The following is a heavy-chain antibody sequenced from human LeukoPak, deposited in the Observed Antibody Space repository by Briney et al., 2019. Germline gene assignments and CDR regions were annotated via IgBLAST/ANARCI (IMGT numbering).Heavy chain of an antibody. CDR2: IIPIFGTA. CDR1: GGTFSSYA. D-gene: IGHD2-2*02. V-gene: IGHV1-69*05. J-gene: IGHJ5*02. Sequence: ASVKVSCKASGGTFSSYAISWVRQAPGQGLEWMGGIIPIFGTANYAQKFQGRVTMTRDTSISTAYMELSRLRSDDTAVYYCARDGGTDVEVPAAIQGSWFDPWGQGTLVTVSS. CDR3: ARDGGTDVEVPAAIQGSWFDP.